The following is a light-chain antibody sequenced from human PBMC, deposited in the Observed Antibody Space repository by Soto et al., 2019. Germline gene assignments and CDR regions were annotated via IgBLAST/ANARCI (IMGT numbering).Light chain of an antibody. Sequence: EIVLTQSPGTLSLSPGGRATLSCRASQSVTHNHLAWYQQKRGQAPRLLIYVASARATGLPGRFSCSGSGTDFTLTISRLEPEDFAVYYCQQYAASPYTFGHGTKLEI. CDR3: QQYAASPYT. J-gene: IGKJ2*01. V-gene: IGKV3-20*01. CDR1: QSVTHNH. CDR2: VAS.